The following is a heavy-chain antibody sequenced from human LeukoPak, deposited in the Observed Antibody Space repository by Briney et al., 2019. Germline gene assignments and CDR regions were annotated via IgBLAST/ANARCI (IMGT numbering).Heavy chain of an antibody. V-gene: IGHV3-7*04. CDR1: GFTFSNYW. D-gene: IGHD3-10*01. Sequence: GSLRLSCAASGFTFSNYWMSWVRQAPGKGLEWVANIKKDGSEKHYVDSVKGRFTISRDNAKNSLYLQMNSLRAEDTAVYYCARAGSGSYYRVFDYWGQGTLVTVSS. CDR2: IKKDGSEK. J-gene: IGHJ4*02. CDR3: ARAGSGSYYRVFDY.